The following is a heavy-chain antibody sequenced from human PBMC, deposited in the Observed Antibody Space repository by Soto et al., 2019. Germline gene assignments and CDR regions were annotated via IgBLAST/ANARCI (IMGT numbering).Heavy chain of an antibody. CDR3: ARGLVVVSATYWYFDL. J-gene: IGHJ2*01. D-gene: IGHD2-15*01. V-gene: IGHV1-8*01. CDR2: MKPNSGKA. CDR1: GYTFTSYD. Sequence: QVQLVQCGAEVKKPGASVKVSCKASGYTFTSYDINWVRQAAGQGLEWIGWMKPNSGKAVYAQKFQGRVTMAGNTSISTAYMELSSLRSDDTAVYFCARGLVVVSATYWYFDLWGRGTLVTVSS.